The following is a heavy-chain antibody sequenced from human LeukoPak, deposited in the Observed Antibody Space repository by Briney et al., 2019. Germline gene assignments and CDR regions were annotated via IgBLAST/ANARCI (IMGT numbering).Heavy chain of an antibody. V-gene: IGHV4-4*07. J-gene: IGHJ4*02. CDR1: GGSISSYY. Sequence: SETLSLTCTVSGGSISSYYWSWIRQPAGKGLEWIGRIYTSGSTNYNPSLKSRVAMSVDTSKNQFSLKLNSVTGADTAVYYCARELINFFDYWGQGTLVTVSS. CDR3: ARELINFFDY. CDR2: IYTSGST.